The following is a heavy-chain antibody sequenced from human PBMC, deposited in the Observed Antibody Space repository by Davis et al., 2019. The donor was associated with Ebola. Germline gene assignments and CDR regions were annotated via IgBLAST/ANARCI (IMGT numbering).Heavy chain of an antibody. CDR3: ARGWLRGYLDS. Sequence: PSETLSLTCAISGDSVSSSGAAWIWIRQSPSRGLEWLGRTYYTSKWYNHYAASVKSRTTINADTSKNQFSLQLNSVTPEDTAVYYCARGWLRGYLDSWGQGILVTVSS. D-gene: IGHD5-12*01. V-gene: IGHV6-1*01. CDR2: TYYTSKWYN. CDR1: GDSVSSSGAA. J-gene: IGHJ4*02.